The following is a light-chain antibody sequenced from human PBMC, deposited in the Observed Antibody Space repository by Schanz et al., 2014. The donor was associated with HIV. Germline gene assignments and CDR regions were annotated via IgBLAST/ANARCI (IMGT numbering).Light chain of an antibody. Sequence: EIVLTQSPATLSLSPGERVTLSCRASQGIDSYLAWYQQKPGQAPRLLIYDASNRATGIPARFSGTGSGTDFTLTISRVEPEDYAVYYCQQYGSLPWTFGQGTKVEVK. CDR2: DAS. J-gene: IGKJ1*01. V-gene: IGKV3-11*01. CDR1: QGIDSY. CDR3: QQYGSLPWT.